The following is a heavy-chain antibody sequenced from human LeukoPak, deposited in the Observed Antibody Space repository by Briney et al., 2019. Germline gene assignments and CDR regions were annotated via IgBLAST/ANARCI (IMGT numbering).Heavy chain of an antibody. CDR3: AKGVVNYYDSSGYPNWFDP. J-gene: IGHJ5*02. V-gene: IGHV3-23*01. Sequence: GTLRLSCAASGFSFRTYDMSWVRQAPGKGLEWVSGISGSGGSTYYADSVKGRFTISRDNSKNTLYLQMNSLRAEDTAVYYCAKGVVNYYDSSGYPNWFDPWGQGTLVTVSS. CDR2: ISGSGGST. CDR1: GFSFRTYD. D-gene: IGHD3-22*01.